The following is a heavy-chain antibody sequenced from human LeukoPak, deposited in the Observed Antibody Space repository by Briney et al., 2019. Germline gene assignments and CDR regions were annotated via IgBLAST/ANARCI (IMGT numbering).Heavy chain of an antibody. J-gene: IGHJ4*02. D-gene: IGHD3-22*01. CDR2: IYYSGST. CDR1: GGSISSYY. CDR3: ARKVAGMIVVAHDY. Sequence: ASETLSLTCTVSGGSISSYYWGWIRQPPGKGLEWIGSIYYSGSTYYNPSLKSRVTISVDTSKNQFSLKLSSVTAADTAVYYCARKVAGMIVVAHDYWGQGTLVTVSS. V-gene: IGHV4-39*07.